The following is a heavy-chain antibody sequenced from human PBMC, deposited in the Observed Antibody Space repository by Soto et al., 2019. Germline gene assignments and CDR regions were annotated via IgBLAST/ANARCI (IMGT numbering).Heavy chain of an antibody. CDR3: ARIPSTNSFGPYIDY. Sequence: SETLSLTCTVSGGSISSYYWSWIRQPPGKGLEWIGYIYYSGSTNYNPSLKSRVTISVDTSKNQFSLKLSSVTAADTAVYYCARIPSTNSFGPYIDYWGPGTLVTVSS. CDR1: GGSISSYY. D-gene: IGHD5-18*01. J-gene: IGHJ4*02. CDR2: IYYSGST. V-gene: IGHV4-59*01.